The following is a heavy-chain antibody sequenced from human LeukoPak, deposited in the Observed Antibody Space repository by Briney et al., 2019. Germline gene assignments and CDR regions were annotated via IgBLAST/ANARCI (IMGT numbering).Heavy chain of an antibody. V-gene: IGHV4-34*01. Sequence: SETLSLTCAVYGGSYSGYYWSWIRQPPGKGLEWIGEINHSGSTNYNPSLKSRVTISVDTSKNQFSLKLSSVTAADTAVYYCARATYIAVAGTGVFDIWGQGTMVTVSS. CDR1: GGSYSGYY. J-gene: IGHJ3*02. CDR3: ARATYIAVAGTGVFDI. D-gene: IGHD6-19*01. CDR2: INHSGST.